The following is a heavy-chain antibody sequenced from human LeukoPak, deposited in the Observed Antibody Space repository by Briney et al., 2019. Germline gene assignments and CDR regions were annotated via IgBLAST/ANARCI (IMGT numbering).Heavy chain of an antibody. CDR1: GFTFSSYA. Sequence: GGSLRLSCAASGFTFSSYAMSWVRQAPGKGLEWVSAISNNGGYTYYADSVQGRFTISRDNSKSTLCLQMNSLRAEDTAVYYCAKDRIWSGYSKYYFDCWGQGTLVTVSS. D-gene: IGHD3-3*01. V-gene: IGHV3-23*01. J-gene: IGHJ4*02. CDR3: AKDRIWSGYSKYYFDC. CDR2: ISNNGGYT.